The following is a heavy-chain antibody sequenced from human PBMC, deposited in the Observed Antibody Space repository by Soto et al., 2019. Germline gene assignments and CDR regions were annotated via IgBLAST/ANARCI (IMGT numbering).Heavy chain of an antibody. D-gene: IGHD4-17*01. J-gene: IGHJ3*02. V-gene: IGHV1-69*02. CDR2: IIPILGIA. CDR3: ARGSTVTTSDAFDI. CDR1: GGTFSSYT. Sequence: ASVKVSCKASGGTFSSYTISWGRQAPGQGLEWMGRIIPILGIANYAQKFQGRVTITADKSTSTAYMELSSLRSEDTAVYYCARGSTVTTSDAFDIWGQGTMVTVSS.